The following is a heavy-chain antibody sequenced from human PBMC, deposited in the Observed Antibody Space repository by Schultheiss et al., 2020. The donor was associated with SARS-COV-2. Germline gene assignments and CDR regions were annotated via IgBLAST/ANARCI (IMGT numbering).Heavy chain of an antibody. CDR3: ARVRGGATFEAFYGMDV. D-gene: IGHD3-3*01. CDR1: GYTFTGYY. CDR2: INPNSGGT. Sequence: ASVKVSCKASGYTFTGYYMHWVRQAPGQGLEWMGWINPNSGGTQYAQKFQGRVTMTRDTSISTAYMELSRLRSDDTAVYYCARVRGGATFEAFYGMDVWGQGTTVTVSS. V-gene: IGHV1-2*02. J-gene: IGHJ6*02.